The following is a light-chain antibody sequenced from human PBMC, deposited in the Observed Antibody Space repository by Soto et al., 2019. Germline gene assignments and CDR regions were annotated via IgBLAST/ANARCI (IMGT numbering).Light chain of an antibody. CDR1: QSFNSNY. CDR3: HQYGTAPLT. V-gene: IGKV3-20*01. CDR2: DAS. Sequence: EIVLTQSPATLSVSPGERSTLSCRSSQSFNSNYLAWYQQKPGQAPRLLIYDASNRATGIPARFSGSGSGTDFTLTISRLEPEDFSVYYCHQYGTAPLTFGPGTKVDIK. J-gene: IGKJ3*01.